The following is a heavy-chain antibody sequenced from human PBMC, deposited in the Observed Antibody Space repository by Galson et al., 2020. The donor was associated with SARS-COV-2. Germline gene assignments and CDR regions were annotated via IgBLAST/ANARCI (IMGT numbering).Heavy chain of an antibody. CDR1: GFTFSDYY. V-gene: IGHV3-11*01. Sequence: GESLKISCVASGFTFSDYYMSWIRQSPGKGLEWISYIGTSTTTTYYADSVNGRFTISRDNAKNSLYLQMNSLRAEDTAVFYCARDEGYSLRGMDVWGQGTTVTFSS. CDR3: ARDEGYSLRGMDV. J-gene: IGHJ6*02. CDR2: IGTSTTTT. D-gene: IGHD4-4*01.